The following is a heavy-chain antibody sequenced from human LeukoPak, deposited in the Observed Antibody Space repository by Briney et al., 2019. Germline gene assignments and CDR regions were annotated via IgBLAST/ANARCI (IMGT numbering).Heavy chain of an antibody. J-gene: IGHJ4*02. D-gene: IGHD5-24*01. CDR2: IYPGGSET. Sequence: PGESLKISCKGLGYDFSTYWNAWVRQRPGKGLEWMGIIYPGGSETRYDPSFQGQVTISADRYTSTAYLQWSSLRASDTAMYYCARASRDGYNQNFDHWGQGTLVTVSS. CDR1: GYDFSTYW. V-gene: IGHV5-51*01. CDR3: ARASRDGYNQNFDH.